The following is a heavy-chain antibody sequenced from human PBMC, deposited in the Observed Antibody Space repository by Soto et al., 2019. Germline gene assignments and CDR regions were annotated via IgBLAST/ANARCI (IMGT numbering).Heavy chain of an antibody. CDR2: IYYSGST. CDR1: GGSISSYY. D-gene: IGHD5-12*01. V-gene: IGHV4-59*08. J-gene: IGHJ4*02. Sequence: SETQSLTCTVSGGSISSYYWSWIRQPPGKGLEWIGYIYYSGSTNYNPSLKSRVTISVDTSKNQFSLKLSSVTAADTAVYYCARRWGYTFDYWGQGTLVTVSS. CDR3: ARRWGYTFDY.